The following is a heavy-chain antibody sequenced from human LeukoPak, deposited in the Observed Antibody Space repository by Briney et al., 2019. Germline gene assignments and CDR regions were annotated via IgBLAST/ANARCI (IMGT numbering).Heavy chain of an antibody. CDR3: ARGPRNCSGGSCYSSWGPYYYGMDV. CDR1: GGSISSYY. J-gene: IGHJ6*02. Sequence: SETLSLTCTVSGGSISSYYWSWIRQPAGKGVEWVGRIYNSGSTNYNPSLKRRVTISVDTSKNQFSPKRNSVTAADTAVYYCARGPRNCSGGSCYSSWGPYYYGMDVWGQGTTVTVSS. V-gene: IGHV4-4*07. D-gene: IGHD2-15*01. CDR2: IYNSGST.